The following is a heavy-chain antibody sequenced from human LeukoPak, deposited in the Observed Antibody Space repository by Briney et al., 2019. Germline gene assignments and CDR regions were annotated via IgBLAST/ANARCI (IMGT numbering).Heavy chain of an antibody. CDR2: ISAYNGNT. V-gene: IGHV1-18*01. J-gene: IGHJ4*02. CDR1: GYTFTSYG. D-gene: IGHD1-26*01. Sequence: GASVKVSCKASGYTFTSYGISWVRQAPGQGLEWMGWISAYNGNTNYAQKFQDRVTITADASTSTAYMELSSLRSEDTAIYYCARELVGYEGPTLDCWGQGTLVTVSS. CDR3: ARELVGYEGPTLDC.